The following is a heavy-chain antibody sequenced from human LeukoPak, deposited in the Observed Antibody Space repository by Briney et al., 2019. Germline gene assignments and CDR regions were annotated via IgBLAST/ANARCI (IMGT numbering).Heavy chain of an antibody. CDR3: ARVGPYGDYGGY. CDR1: GYTFTGYY. Sequence: ASVKVSCKASGYTFTGYYMHWVRQAPGQGLEWMGWISAYNGNTNYAQKLQGRVTMTTDTSTSTAYMELRSLRSDDTAVYYCARVGPYGDYGGYWGQGTLVTVSS. D-gene: IGHD4-17*01. CDR2: ISAYNGNT. J-gene: IGHJ4*02. V-gene: IGHV1-18*04.